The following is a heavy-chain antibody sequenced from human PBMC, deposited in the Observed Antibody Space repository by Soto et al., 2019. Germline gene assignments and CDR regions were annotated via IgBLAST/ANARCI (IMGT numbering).Heavy chain of an antibody. CDR1: GPNFPAYY. V-gene: IGHV1-8*01. CDR2: LNPRNGQT. Sequence: QVQLVQSGAEVKKPGASVRVACRTSGPNFPAYYFNWVRQAAGQGPKRMGWLNPRNGQTVYVQKFRGRVTMTRDTSMASVYLELGRLTSEGTAISFCARETDTSMVDYWGQGTLVTVSS. J-gene: IGHJ4*02. D-gene: IGHD5-18*01. CDR3: ARETDTSMVDY.